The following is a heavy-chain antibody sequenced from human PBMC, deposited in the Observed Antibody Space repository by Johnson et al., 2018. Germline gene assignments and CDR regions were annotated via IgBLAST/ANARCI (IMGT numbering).Heavy chain of an antibody. CDR1: GFTFTNYA. V-gene: IGHV3-23*04. CDR2: RSDSGGST. J-gene: IGHJ6*03. D-gene: IGHD6-13*01. Sequence: VQLVESGGGLVQPGGSMRLSCAASGFTFTNYAMNWVRQAPGKGLEWVSVRSDSGGSTFYADSVKGRFTISRDNSKNTLYLQLNSLRAEDTAVYYCAKGSSSWLQYYYSYYMDGWGKGATVTVSS. CDR3: AKGSSSWLQYYYSYYMDG.